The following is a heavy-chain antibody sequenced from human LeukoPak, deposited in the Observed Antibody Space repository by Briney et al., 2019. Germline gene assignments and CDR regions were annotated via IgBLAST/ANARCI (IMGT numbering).Heavy chain of an antibody. D-gene: IGHD3-3*01. CDR1: GYTFTGYY. CDR2: INPNSGGT. Sequence: GASVKISCKASGYTFTGYYMHWVRQAPGQGLEWMGWINPNSGGTNYAQKFQGRVTMTRDTSISTAYMELSRLRSDDTAVYYCARSPTLASHVLRFLEWLSHFDYWGQGTLVTVSS. V-gene: IGHV1-2*02. J-gene: IGHJ4*02. CDR3: ARSPTLASHVLRFLEWLSHFDY.